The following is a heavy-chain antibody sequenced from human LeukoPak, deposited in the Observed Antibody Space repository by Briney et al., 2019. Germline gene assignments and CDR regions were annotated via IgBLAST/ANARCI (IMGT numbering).Heavy chain of an antibody. D-gene: IGHD3-9*01. CDR2: INTNTGNP. J-gene: IGHJ3*02. Sequence: ASVKVSCKASGYTFTSYALNWVRQAPGQGLELMGCINTNTGNPTYAQVFTGRFVFSLDTSVSTAYLQISSLKAEDTGVYYCARDSSTLRYFDCLPGDAFDIWGQGTMVTVSS. CDR3: ARDSSTLRYFDCLPGDAFDI. V-gene: IGHV7-4-1*02. CDR1: GYTFTSYA.